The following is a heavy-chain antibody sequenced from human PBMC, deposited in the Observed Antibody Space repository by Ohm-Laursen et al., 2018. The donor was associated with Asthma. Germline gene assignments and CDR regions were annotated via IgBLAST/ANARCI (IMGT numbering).Heavy chain of an antibody. CDR3: ARDWGATTINDAFDV. CDR1: GDSFPSGGHY. V-gene: IGHV4-31*03. Sequence: SLTLSFTCTFSGDSFPSGGHYWSWSRQLRGKGLEWIGYIYYTGSTYYNPSLKSRVTISVDTSKKQFSLRLTSVTAADTAVYYCARDWGATTINDAFDVWGQGTTVIVSS. CDR2: IYYTGST. D-gene: IGHD1-26*01. J-gene: IGHJ3*01.